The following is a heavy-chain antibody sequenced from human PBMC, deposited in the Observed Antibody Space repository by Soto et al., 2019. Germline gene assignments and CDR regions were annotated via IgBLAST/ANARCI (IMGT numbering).Heavy chain of an antibody. CDR2: ISGSGSPT. J-gene: IGHJ3*02. Sequence: PGGSLRLSCAASGFSFSSYAMTWVRQAPGRGLEWVSAISGSGSPTYYADSVKGRFTISRDNSKNTLYLQMNSLRDEDTAVYYCASHYGADAFDIWGQGTMVTVSS. CDR1: GFSFSSYA. V-gene: IGHV3-23*01. CDR3: ASHYGADAFDI. D-gene: IGHD4-17*01.